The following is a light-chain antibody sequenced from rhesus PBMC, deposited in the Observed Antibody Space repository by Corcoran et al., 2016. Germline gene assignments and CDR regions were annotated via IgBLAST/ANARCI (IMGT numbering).Light chain of an antibody. CDR2: AAS. V-gene: IGKV1-74*01. Sequence: DIQMTQSPSSLSASVGDRVTITCRASENVNNYLHWYQQKPGKAPKLLIYAASTLQSGVPSRISGSGSGTDYTFTISSLQPEDVATYYCQHSYGTPLTFGGGTKVEIK. CDR1: ENVNNY. J-gene: IGKJ4*01. CDR3: QHSYGTPLT.